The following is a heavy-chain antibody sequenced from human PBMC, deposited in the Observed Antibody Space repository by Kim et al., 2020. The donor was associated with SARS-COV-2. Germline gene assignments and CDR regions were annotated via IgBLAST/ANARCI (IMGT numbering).Heavy chain of an antibody. V-gene: IGHV1-24*01. CDR1: GYTLTELS. Sequence: ASVKVSCKVSGYTLTELSMHWVRQAPGKGLEWMGGFDPEDGATIYAQKFQGRVTMTEDTSTDTAYMELSSLRSEDTAVYYCATAPVVVGATLSDYYYYGMDVWGQGTTVTVSS. D-gene: IGHD1-26*01. J-gene: IGHJ6*02. CDR2: FDPEDGAT. CDR3: ATAPVVVGATLSDYYYYGMDV.